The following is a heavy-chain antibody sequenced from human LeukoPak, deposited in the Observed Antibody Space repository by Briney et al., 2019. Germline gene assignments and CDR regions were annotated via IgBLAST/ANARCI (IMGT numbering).Heavy chain of an antibody. CDR3: TNSNDKDAFAI. Sequence: GGSLRLSCAASGFTFSKDWMSWVRQAPGKGLEWVGRIKSKADGGTTDYATPVNGRFTISRDDSKNMLYLQMNSLQTEDTAVYYCTNSNDKDAFAIWGQGTMLTVSA. CDR1: GFTFSKDW. CDR2: IKSKADGGTT. D-gene: IGHD1-1*01. J-gene: IGHJ3*02. V-gene: IGHV3-15*01.